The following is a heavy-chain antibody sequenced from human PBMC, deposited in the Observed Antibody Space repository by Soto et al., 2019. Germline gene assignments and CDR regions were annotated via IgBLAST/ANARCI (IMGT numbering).Heavy chain of an antibody. V-gene: IGHV1-18*01. D-gene: IGHD6-6*01. CDR3: ARDRPTSSIRARDYYYAMDV. CDR2: ISAYNGNT. J-gene: IGHJ6*02. Sequence: ASVKVSCKASGYTFTSYGISWVRQAPGQGLEWMGWISAYNGNTNYVQKLQGRVTTTTDTSTSTAHMELRSLRSDDTAVYYCARDRPTSSIRARDYYYAMDVWGQGTTVTVSS. CDR1: GYTFTSYG.